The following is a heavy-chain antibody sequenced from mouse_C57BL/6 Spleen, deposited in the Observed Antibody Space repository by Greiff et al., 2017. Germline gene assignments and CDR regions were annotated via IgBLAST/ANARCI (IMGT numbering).Heavy chain of an antibody. CDR2: IDPENGDT. V-gene: IGHV14-4*01. CDR1: GFNIKDDY. J-gene: IGHJ2*01. Sequence: VQLKQSGPELVRPGASVTLSCTASGFNIKDDYMHWVKQRPEQGLEWFGWIDPENGDTEYASKFQGKATITADTSSTTAYLQIRSLTSEDTAVYYCTTKYHEKYFGYRGKGATLTV. D-gene: IGHD5-1*01. CDR3: TTKYHEKYFGY.